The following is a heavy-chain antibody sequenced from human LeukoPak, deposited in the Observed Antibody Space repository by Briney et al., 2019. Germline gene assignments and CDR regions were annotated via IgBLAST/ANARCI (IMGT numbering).Heavy chain of an antibody. CDR2: ISGGGAVT. D-gene: IGHD5-12*01. CDR1: ESIFGANA. V-gene: IGHV3-23*01. CDR3: AKEPRVATIEIFDY. J-gene: IGHJ4*02. Sequence: GVSLRLSCQAPESIFGANAMSWVRRPPGKGLGWVSSISGGGAVTYYADSVKGRFTISRDNSKNTVYLQMNSLRAEDTAVYYCAKEPRVATIEIFDYWGQGTLVTVSS.